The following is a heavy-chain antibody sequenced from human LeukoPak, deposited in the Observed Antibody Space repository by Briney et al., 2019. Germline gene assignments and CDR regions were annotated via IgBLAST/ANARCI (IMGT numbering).Heavy chain of an antibody. J-gene: IGHJ6*02. CDR1: GFTFSSYA. Sequence: GGSLRLSCAASGFTFSSYAMHWVRQAPGKGLEWVSSISSSSSYIYYADSVKGRFTISRDNAKNSLYLQMNSLRAEDTAVYYCAVTTRSYYYYGMDVWGQGTSVTVSS. D-gene: IGHD4-17*01. V-gene: IGHV3-21*01. CDR2: ISSSSSYI. CDR3: AVTTRSYYYYGMDV.